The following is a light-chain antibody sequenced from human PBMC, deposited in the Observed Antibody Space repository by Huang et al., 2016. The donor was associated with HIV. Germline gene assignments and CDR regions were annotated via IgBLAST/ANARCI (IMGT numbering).Light chain of an antibody. Sequence: DFQMTQSPSSLSASVGDRVTIPCRASQGISNYLAWYQQKPGKVPKLLIYAASTLQSGVPSRFSGSGAGTDFTLTISSLQPEDVATYYCQKYNSAPRTFGQGTKVEIK. CDR3: QKYNSAPRT. CDR2: AAS. CDR1: QGISNY. V-gene: IGKV1-27*01. J-gene: IGKJ1*01.